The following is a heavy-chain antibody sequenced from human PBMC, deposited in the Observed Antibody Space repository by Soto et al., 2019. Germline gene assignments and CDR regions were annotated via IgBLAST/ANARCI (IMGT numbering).Heavy chain of an antibody. CDR3: ARDNMATFDYHYYGMDV. Sequence: SETLSLTCIVSGASISTGGYSWSWIRQPPGKGPEWIGYIYESGRTYYKPSLKSRASISMDKSRNQFSVRLTSVTAADTAVYFCARDNMATFDYHYYGMDVWGQGTTVTVSS. D-gene: IGHD5-12*01. CDR2: IYESGRT. J-gene: IGHJ6*02. V-gene: IGHV4-30-2*01. CDR1: GASISTGGYS.